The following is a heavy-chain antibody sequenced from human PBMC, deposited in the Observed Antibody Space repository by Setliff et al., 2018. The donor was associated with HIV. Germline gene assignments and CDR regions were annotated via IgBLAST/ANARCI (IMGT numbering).Heavy chain of an antibody. Sequence: SETLSLTCTVSGGSISSYYWSWIRQPPGKGLEWIGYIYYSGSTNYNPSLKSRVTISVDTSKNQFSLKLSSVTAADTAVYYCARGNMLITYYYYYYMDVWGKGTTVTVSS. CDR2: IYYSGST. J-gene: IGHJ6*03. CDR1: GGSISSYY. D-gene: IGHD3-10*02. CDR3: ARGNMLITYYYYYYMDV. V-gene: IGHV4-59*01.